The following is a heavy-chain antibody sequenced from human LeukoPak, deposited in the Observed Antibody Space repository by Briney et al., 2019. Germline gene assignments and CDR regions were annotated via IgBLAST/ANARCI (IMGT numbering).Heavy chain of an antibody. Sequence: GGSLRLSCAASGFTFSSYAMSWVRQAPGKGLELVSAISGSGGSTYYADSVKGRFTISRDNSKNTLYLQMNGLRAEDTAVYYCAKDPYRGVQGPSLTGTRTYYFDYWGQGTLVTVSS. V-gene: IGHV3-23*01. CDR1: GFTFSSYA. D-gene: IGHD1-7*01. CDR3: AKDPYRGVQGPSLTGTRTYYFDY. J-gene: IGHJ4*02. CDR2: ISGSGGST.